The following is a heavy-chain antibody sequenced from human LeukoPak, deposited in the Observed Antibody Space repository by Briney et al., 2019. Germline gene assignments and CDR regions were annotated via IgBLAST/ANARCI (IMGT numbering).Heavy chain of an antibody. CDR1: GGSISSSSYY. Sequence: SETLSLTCTVSGGSISSSSYYWGWIRQPPGKGLEWIGSIYYSGSTNYNPSLKSRVIISVDTSKNQFSLKLSSVTAADTAVYYCASYGSGSYPSQRLFDPWGQGTLVTVSS. CDR3: ASYGSGSYPSQRLFDP. D-gene: IGHD3-10*01. J-gene: IGHJ5*02. V-gene: IGHV4-39*07. CDR2: IYYSGST.